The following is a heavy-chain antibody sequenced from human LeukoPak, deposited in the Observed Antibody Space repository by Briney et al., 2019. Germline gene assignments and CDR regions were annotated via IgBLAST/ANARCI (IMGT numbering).Heavy chain of an antibody. D-gene: IGHD5-12*01. CDR2: VFYSGST. Sequence: SETLSLTCTVSSGSISSYNYYCAWIRQPPGTGLEWIGSVFYSGSTYYNPSLKSRVTISVDTSNNQFSLRLTSVNAADTAVYYCATPIGATDWFDPGGQGTLATVS. CDR3: ATPIGATDWFDP. V-gene: IGHV4-39*01. CDR1: SGSISSYNYY. J-gene: IGHJ5*02.